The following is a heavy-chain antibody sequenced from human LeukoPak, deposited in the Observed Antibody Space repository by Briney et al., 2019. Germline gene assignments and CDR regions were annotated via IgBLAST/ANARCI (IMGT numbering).Heavy chain of an antibody. D-gene: IGHD3-10*01. J-gene: IGHJ5*02. CDR3: ALTFYYGSGSGDNWFDP. V-gene: IGHV4-39*01. CDR1: GGSITSYTHY. Sequence: SETLSLTCTVSGGSITSYTHYWGWIRQPPGKGLEWIATVYYTGGTYYNPSLKSRVTISVDTSKNQFSLKLSSVTAADTAVYYCALTFYYGSGSGDNWFDPWGQGTLVTVSS. CDR2: VYYTGGT.